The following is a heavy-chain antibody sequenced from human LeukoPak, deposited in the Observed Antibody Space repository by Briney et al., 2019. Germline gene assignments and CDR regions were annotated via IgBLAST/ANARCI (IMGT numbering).Heavy chain of an antibody. CDR3: ARDGVPGGRDV. V-gene: IGHV3-7*01. CDR1: GFIYSRYS. Sequence: GGSLRLSCAASGFIYSRYSMNWVRQAPGKGLEWVANVNREGSDKNYVDSVKGRFTISRDNAKNSLYLQMNSLRVEDTAVYYCARDGVPGGRDVWGQGTTVTVS. D-gene: IGHD3-16*01. J-gene: IGHJ6*02. CDR2: VNREGSDK.